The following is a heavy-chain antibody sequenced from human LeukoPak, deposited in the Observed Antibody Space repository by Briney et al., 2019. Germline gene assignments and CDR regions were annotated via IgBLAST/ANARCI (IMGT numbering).Heavy chain of an antibody. V-gene: IGHV5-51*01. D-gene: IGHD3-22*01. Sequence: GESLKISCKGSGYSFSNYWIGWVRQMPGKGLEWMGIIYPDDSDTRYSPSFQGHVTISADKSISTAYLQWSSLKASDTAMYYCARSYYDSSAYHPSGYWGQGTLVTVSS. CDR2: IYPDDSDT. J-gene: IGHJ4*02. CDR1: GYSFSNYW. CDR3: ARSYYDSSAYHPSGY.